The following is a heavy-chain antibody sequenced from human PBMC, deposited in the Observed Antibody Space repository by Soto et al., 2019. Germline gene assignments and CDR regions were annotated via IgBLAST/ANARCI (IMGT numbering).Heavy chain of an antibody. CDR3: ARLSLSSSWYRRYYFDS. V-gene: IGHV2-26*01. D-gene: IGHD6-13*01. J-gene: IGHJ4*02. Sequence: PPLVNPAETRTLPCAGSGFSLSNARMGVSWIRQPPGKALEWLAHIFSNDEKYYSTSLKTRLTISKDTSKNQVVLTMTNMDPVDTATYYCARLSLSSSWYRRYYFDSWGQGTRVTVSS. CDR1: GFSLSNARMG. CDR2: IFSNDEK.